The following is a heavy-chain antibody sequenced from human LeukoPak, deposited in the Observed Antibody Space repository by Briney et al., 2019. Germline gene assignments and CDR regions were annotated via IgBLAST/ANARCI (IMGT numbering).Heavy chain of an antibody. D-gene: IGHD6-19*01. Sequence: QPGRSLRLSCAASGFTFSSYAMHWVRQAPGKGLEWVAVISYDGSNKYYADSVKGRFTISRDNSKNTLYLQMNSLRAEDTAVYYCARSRPPYSSGWYYYFDYWGQGTLVTVSS. V-gene: IGHV3-30-3*01. CDR1: GFTFSSYA. J-gene: IGHJ4*02. CDR2: ISYDGSNK. CDR3: ARSRPPYSSGWYYYFDY.